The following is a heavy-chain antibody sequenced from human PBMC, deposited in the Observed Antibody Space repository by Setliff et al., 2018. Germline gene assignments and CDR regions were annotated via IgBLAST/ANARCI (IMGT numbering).Heavy chain of an antibody. Sequence: PSETLSLTCTVSGDSISSRRNYWGWFRQPAGKELEWIGQIYTSWSTNYNPSLNSRVTLLIDTAKNQFSLKLNSVTAADTAVYYCARTGTYRYFGHWGQGTLVTVSS. V-gene: IGHV4-61*09. CDR2: IYTSWST. CDR3: ARTGTYRYFGH. CDR1: GDSISSRRNY. D-gene: IGHD5-12*01. J-gene: IGHJ4*02.